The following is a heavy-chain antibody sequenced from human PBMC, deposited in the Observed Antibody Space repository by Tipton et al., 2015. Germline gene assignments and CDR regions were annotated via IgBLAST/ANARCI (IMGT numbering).Heavy chain of an antibody. CDR1: GYKFSVYW. CDR2: IHSAGGT. D-gene: IGHD2-21*02. Sequence: QLVQSGAEMKEPGESLKITCQGSGYKFSVYWIGWVRQLPGKGLEWVSIIHSAGGTHYADSVQGRFTISRDPFKNTLYLQMNSLRVEDTAVYYCARIGLVVVTPTWYFDLWGRGTLVTVSS. V-gene: IGHV3-53*01. CDR3: ARIGLVVVTPTWYFDL. J-gene: IGHJ2*01.